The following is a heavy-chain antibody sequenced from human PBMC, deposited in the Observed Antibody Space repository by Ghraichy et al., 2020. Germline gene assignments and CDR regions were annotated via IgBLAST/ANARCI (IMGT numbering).Heavy chain of an antibody. J-gene: IGHJ3*02. CDR2: INHSGST. V-gene: IGHV4-34*01. Sequence: SQTLSITCAGYGGSFSGYYGSGIRQPPGKGLEWIGEINHSGSTNYNPSLKSRVTISVDTSKNQFSLKLSSVTAADTAVYYCARGRFHYDYVWGSYRFSGAFDIWGQWTMVTVSS. CDR3: ARGRFHYDYVWGSYRFSGAFDI. D-gene: IGHD3-16*02. CDR1: GGSFSGYY.